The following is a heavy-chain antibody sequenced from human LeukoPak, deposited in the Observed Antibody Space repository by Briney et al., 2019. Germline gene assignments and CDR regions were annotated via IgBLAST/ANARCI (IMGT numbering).Heavy chain of an antibody. CDR2: ISAYNGNT. V-gene: IGHV1-18*01. J-gene: IGHJ4*02. D-gene: IGHD3-22*01. CDR3: ASSSYDSMFFDY. Sequence: ASVKVSCKASGYTFTSYGISWVRQAPGQGLEWMGWISAYNGNTNYAQKLQGRVTMTTDTSTSTAYMELRSLRSDDPAVYSCASSSYDSMFFDYWGQGTLVTVSS. CDR1: GYTFTSYG.